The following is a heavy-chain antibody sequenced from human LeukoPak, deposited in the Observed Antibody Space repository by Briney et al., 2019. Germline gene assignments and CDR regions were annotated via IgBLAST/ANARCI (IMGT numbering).Heavy chain of an antibody. CDR1: GFTFSSYN. CDR2: INTDGTSR. D-gene: IGHD5-18*01. V-gene: IGHV3-74*01. CDR3: ALFSQPFA. J-gene: IGHJ5*02. Sequence: GGSLRLSCAASGFTFSSYNMNWVRQAPGKGLVWVSNINTDGTSRNYADSVKGRFSISRDNAKNTLYLQMNGLRAEDTAVYYCALFSQPFAWGQGSLVTVSS.